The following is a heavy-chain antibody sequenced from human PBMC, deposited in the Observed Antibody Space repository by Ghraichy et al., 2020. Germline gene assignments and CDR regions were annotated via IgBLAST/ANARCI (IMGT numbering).Heavy chain of an antibody. D-gene: IGHD3-16*01. J-gene: IGHJ4*02. V-gene: IGHV3-21*01. CDR1: GFTFSSYN. CDR3: ARDPLSDY. CDR2: ISYSGDDL. Sequence: GGSLRLSCAASGFTFSSYNMNWIRQAPGKGLEWVSSISYSGDDLYYADSVKGRFTISRDNAKNSLYLQMNSLRAEDTAVYYCARDPLSDYWGQGTLVTVSS.